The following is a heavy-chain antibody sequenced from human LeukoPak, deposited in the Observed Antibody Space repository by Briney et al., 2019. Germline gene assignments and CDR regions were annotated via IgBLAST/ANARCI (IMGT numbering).Heavy chain of an antibody. Sequence: GGSLRLSCAASGFTFSSYAMSWVRQPPGKGLECVSSISGSGGSTYHADSVRGRFTISRDNDKNTLFLKMDSLRAEDTAVYYCARGVNTIYAVHDYWGQGTLVTVSS. J-gene: IGHJ4*02. CDR3: ARGVNTIYAVHDY. D-gene: IGHD3-10*01. CDR2: ISGSGGST. V-gene: IGHV3-23*01. CDR1: GFTFSSYA.